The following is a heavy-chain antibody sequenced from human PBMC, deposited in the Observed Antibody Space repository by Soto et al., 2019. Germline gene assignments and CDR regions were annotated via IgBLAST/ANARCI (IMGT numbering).Heavy chain of an antibody. V-gene: IGHV4-31*03. CDR3: ARVYGSGSYYTNYYYGMDV. Sequence: SETLSLTCTVSGGSISSGGYYWSWIRQHPGKGLEWIGYIYYSGSTYYNPSLKSRVTISVDTSKNQFSLKLSSVTAADTAVYYCARVYGSGSYYTNYYYGMDVWGQGTTVTVSS. CDR1: GGSISSGGYY. J-gene: IGHJ6*02. D-gene: IGHD3-10*01. CDR2: IYYSGST.